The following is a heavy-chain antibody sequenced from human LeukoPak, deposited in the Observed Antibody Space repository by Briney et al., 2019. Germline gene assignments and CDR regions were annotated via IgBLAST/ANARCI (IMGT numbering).Heavy chain of an antibody. J-gene: IGHJ4*02. CDR3: ARGGVLVAAALDY. Sequence: SETVSLTCTVSGGSISSSSYYWGWIRQPPGKGLEWIGEIYQSGSTNYNPSLKSRVTISVDKSKNQFSLKLSSVTAADTAVYYCARGGVLVAAALDYWGQGTLVTVSS. CDR1: GGSISSSSYY. D-gene: IGHD6-13*01. CDR2: IYQSGST. V-gene: IGHV4-39*07.